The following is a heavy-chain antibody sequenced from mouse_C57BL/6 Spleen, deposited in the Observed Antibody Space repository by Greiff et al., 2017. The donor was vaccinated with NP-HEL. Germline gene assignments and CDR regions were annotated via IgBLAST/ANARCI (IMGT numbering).Heavy chain of an antibody. Sequence: QVQLQQSGPELVKPGASVKISCKASGYAFSSSWMNWVKQRPGKGLEWIGRIYPGDGDTNYNGKFKGKATLTADKSSSTAYMQLSSLTSEDSAVYFCARWAVVAPYAMDYWGQGTSVTVSS. V-gene: IGHV1-82*01. CDR2: IYPGDGDT. CDR1: GYAFSSSW. CDR3: ARWAVVAPYAMDY. D-gene: IGHD1-1*01. J-gene: IGHJ4*01.